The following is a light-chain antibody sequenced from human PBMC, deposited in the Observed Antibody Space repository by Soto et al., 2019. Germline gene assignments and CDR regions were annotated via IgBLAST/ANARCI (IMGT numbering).Light chain of an antibody. CDR2: DVT. CDR1: SSDVGGYNY. V-gene: IGLV2-14*03. J-gene: IGLJ1*01. Sequence: QSVLTQPASVSGSPGQSITICCTGTSSDVGGYNYVSWYQHHPGKAPKLIIYDVTNRPSGVSNPFPGSKSGNTASLTISGLQPEDEADYYCSSYTTSNTRQIVFGTGTKVTVL. CDR3: SSYTTSNTRQIV.